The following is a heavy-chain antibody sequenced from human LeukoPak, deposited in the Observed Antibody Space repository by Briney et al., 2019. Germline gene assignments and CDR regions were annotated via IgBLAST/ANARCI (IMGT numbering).Heavy chain of an antibody. CDR3: ARGLLDYGDYLDY. CDR2: INPSGGST. CDR1: GYTFTSYY. J-gene: IGHJ4*02. V-gene: IGHV1-46*01. D-gene: IGHD4-17*01. Sequence: ASVKVSCKASGYTFTSYYMHWVRQAPGQGLEWMGIINPSGGSTSYAQKFQGRVTMTRDTSISTAYMELSRLRSDDTAVYYCARGLLDYGDYLDYWGQGTLVTVSS.